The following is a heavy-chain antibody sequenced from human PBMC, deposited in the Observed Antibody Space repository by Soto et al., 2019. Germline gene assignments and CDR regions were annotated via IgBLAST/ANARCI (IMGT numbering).Heavy chain of an antibody. D-gene: IGHD5-12*01. CDR2: IYYSGST. CDR1: GGSISSYY. CDR3: ARDSGYDKGFDY. Sequence: SETLSLTCTVSGGSISSYYWSWIRQPPGKGLAWIGYIYYSGSTNYNPSLKRRVTISVDTSRNQFSLKLSSVTAADTAVYYCARDSGYDKGFDYWGQGTLVTVSS. V-gene: IGHV4-59*01. J-gene: IGHJ4*02.